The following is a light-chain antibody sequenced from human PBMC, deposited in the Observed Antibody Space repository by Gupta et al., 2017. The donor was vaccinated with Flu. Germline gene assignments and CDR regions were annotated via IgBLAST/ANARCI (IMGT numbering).Light chain of an antibody. CDR3: SSDTSSSTLV. CDR2: EVS. Sequence: SALTQPASVSGSPGQSITISCTGTSSDVGGYNYVSWYQQHPGKAPKLMFYEVSNRPAGVSTRFSASKSGNTASLTISGPQAEDEADYYCSSDTSSSTLVFGGGTKLTVL. V-gene: IGLV2-14*01. J-gene: IGLJ2*01. CDR1: SSDVGGYNY.